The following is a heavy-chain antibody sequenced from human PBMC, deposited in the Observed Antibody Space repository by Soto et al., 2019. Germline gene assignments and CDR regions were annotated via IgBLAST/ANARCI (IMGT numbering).Heavy chain of an antibody. D-gene: IGHD4-4*01. CDR1: GGTFSIYA. V-gene: IGHV1-69*18. CDR3: ARVVMTTVPASYYYGMDV. J-gene: IGHJ6*02. Sequence: QVQLVQSGAEVKKPGSSVTVSCKASGGTFSIYAIIWVRQAPGQGLEWMGRIIPLSGTANYAQKFQGRDTITADESTSTAYLELTSLRSADTAGYYCARVVMTTVPASYYYGMDVLGQGTTVTVSS. CDR2: IIPLSGTA.